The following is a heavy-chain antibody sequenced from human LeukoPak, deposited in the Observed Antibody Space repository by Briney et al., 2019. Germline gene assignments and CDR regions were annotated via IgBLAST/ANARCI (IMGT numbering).Heavy chain of an antibody. D-gene: IGHD6-6*01. J-gene: IGHJ4*02. CDR3: ARGLDYSSSSDY. CDR2: ISYDGSNK. CDR1: GFTFSSYA. V-gene: IGHV3-30-3*01. Sequence: GGSLRLSSAASGFTFSSYAMHWVRQAPGKGLEWVAVISYDGSNKYYADSVKGRFTISRDNSKNTLYLQMKSLRAEDTAVYYCARGLDYSSSSDYWGQGTLVTVSS.